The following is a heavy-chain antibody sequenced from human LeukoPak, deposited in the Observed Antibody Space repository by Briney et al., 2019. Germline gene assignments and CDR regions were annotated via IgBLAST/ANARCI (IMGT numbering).Heavy chain of an antibody. CDR1: GFSLSTSGEG. V-gene: IGHV2-5*02. CDR2: IYWDDDK. J-gene: IGHJ4*02. Sequence: SAPTLANPTQTLTLTCTFSGFSLSTSGEGVGWIRNPQGKALERLALIYWDDDKVYSPSLQSRLNITKDTSKNQVVLTMTNMDPVDTATYYCAHRPYAGGCFDHWGQGTLVTVSS. D-gene: IGHD6-25*01. CDR3: AHRPYAGGCFDH.